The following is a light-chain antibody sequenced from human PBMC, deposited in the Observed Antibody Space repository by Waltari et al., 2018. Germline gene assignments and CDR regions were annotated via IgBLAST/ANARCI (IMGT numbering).Light chain of an antibody. CDR1: QSIGRW. V-gene: IGKV1-5*03. Sequence: DIQMTQSPATLPASVGDRVTITCRASQSIGRWLAWYQQKPGKAPKLLISESAKLQSGVPSRFSGSGSGTDFTLTINGLQPDDFAIDYCHQYMSYPWTFGLGTKVEIK. J-gene: IGKJ1*01. CDR3: HQYMSYPWT. CDR2: ESA.